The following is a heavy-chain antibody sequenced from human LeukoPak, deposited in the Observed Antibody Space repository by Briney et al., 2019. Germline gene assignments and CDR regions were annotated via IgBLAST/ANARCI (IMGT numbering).Heavy chain of an antibody. Sequence: RGTLRLSCAASGFTFSSYAMSLVRQAPAKGLERVSAISGSGGSTYYADSLKGRFTISRNNSKNSLYLQMNSLRAEDTAVYYCAKDRTDPTYYYYGMDVWGQGTTVTVSS. CDR2: ISGSGGST. V-gene: IGHV3-23*01. J-gene: IGHJ6*02. CDR1: GFTFSSYA. CDR3: AKDRTDPTYYYYGMDV.